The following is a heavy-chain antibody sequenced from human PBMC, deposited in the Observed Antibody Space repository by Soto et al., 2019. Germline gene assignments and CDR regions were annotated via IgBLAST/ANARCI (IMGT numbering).Heavy chain of an antibody. CDR1: GFTFSDYY. CDR3: ARDSAMVRGVIITRAFDY. V-gene: IGHV3-11*01. J-gene: IGHJ4*02. CDR2: ISSSGSTI. Sequence: QVQLVESGGGLVKPGGSLRLSCAASGFTFSDYYMSWIRQAPGKGLEWVSYISSSGSTIYYADSVKGRFTISRDNAKNSLYLKMNSLRAEDTAVYYCARDSAMVRGVIITRAFDYWGQGTLVTVSS. D-gene: IGHD3-10*01.